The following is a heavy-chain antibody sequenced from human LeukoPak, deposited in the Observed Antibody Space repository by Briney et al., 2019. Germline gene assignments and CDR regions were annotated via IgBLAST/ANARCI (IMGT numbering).Heavy chain of an antibody. V-gene: IGHV5-51*01. J-gene: IGHJ4*02. CDR2: IYPGDSDT. Sequence: GESLKISCKGSGYSFSSYWIAWVRQMPGKGLEWMGIIYPGDSDTTYSPSFQGQVTISADKSISTAYLQWSSLKASDTAMYFCARRRSSTLIDYWGQGTLATVSS. D-gene: IGHD3-10*01. CDR3: ARRRSSTLIDY. CDR1: GYSFSSYW.